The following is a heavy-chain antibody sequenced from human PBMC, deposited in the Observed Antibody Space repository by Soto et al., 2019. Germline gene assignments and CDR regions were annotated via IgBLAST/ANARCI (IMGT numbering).Heavy chain of an antibody. D-gene: IGHD2-2*01. CDR1: GYTFTSYY. CDR2: INPSGGST. J-gene: IGHJ3*02. CDR3: AREEVVVIPADHNKGYFGAFDI. Sequence: QVQLVKSGAEVKKPGASVKVSCKASGYTFTSYYMHWVRQAPGQGLEWMGIINPSGGSTSYAQKFRDRVTMTKDTATSTVYMELSSLRFEDTAVYYCAREEVVVIPADHNKGYFGAFDIWGQGTMVTGSS. V-gene: IGHV1-46*01.